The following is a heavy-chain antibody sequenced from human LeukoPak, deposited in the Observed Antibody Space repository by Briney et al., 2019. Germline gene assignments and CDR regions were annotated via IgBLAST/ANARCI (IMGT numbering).Heavy chain of an antibody. CDR3: ATSYNSSPDY. CDR2: ISSSSTLI. V-gene: IGHV3-48*02. J-gene: IGHJ4*02. D-gene: IGHD6-13*01. CDR1: GFTFSPYT. Sequence: QPGGSLRLSCAASGFTFSPYTMNWVRQAPGKGLEWISYISSSSTLIYYADSVKGRFTIYRDNGKNSLYLQMNSPRDGDTAVYYCATSYNSSPDYWGQGTLVTVSS.